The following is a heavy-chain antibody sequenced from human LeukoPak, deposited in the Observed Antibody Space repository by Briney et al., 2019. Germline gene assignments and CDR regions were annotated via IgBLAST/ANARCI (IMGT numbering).Heavy chain of an antibody. J-gene: IGHJ6*04. CDR2: FDPEDGET. CDR3: ATGESSGVYYYYGMDV. Sequence: ASVKVSCRVSGYTLTELSMHWVRQAPGKGLEWMGGFDPEDGETIYAQKFQGRVTMTEDTSTDTAYMELSSLRSEDTAVYYCATGESSGVYYYYGMDVWGKGTTVTVSS. CDR1: GYTLTELS. V-gene: IGHV1-24*01. D-gene: IGHD6-19*01.